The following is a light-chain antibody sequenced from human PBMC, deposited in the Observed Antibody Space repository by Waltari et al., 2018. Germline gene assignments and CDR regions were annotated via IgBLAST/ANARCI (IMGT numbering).Light chain of an antibody. CDR2: DVS. V-gene: IGLV2-14*03. J-gene: IGLJ3*02. CDR3: SSYTSSSTLV. Sequence: QSALTQPASVSGSPGQSITISCTGASSDVGRYNYVSWYQQYPGTAPKLIIYDVSNRPSRLSNRFSGAKSGTTASLTISGLQAEDEADYYCSSYTSSSTLVFGGWTKLTVL. CDR1: SSDVGRYNY.